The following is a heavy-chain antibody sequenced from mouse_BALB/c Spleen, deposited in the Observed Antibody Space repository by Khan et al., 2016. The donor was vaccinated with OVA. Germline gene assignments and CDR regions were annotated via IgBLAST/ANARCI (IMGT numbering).Heavy chain of an antibody. CDR3: AKWGTANYYAMDY. D-gene: IGHD1-2*01. CDR1: GFSLTSYG. Sequence: VELVESGPGLVAPSQSLSITCTVSGFSLTSYGVNWVRQPPGKGLEWLGVIWGDGSTNYHSTPMSRLSISTDNSPSQAFLKLIRLQTDDTATYFCAKWGTANYYAMDYWGQGTSVTVSS. V-gene: IGHV2-3*01. J-gene: IGHJ4*01. CDR2: IWGDGST.